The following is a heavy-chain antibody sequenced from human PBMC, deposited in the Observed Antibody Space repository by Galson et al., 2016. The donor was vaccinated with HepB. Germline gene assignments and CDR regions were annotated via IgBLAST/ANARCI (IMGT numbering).Heavy chain of an antibody. V-gene: IGHV3-48*04. Sequence: SLRLSCAASGFAFRSHSMNWVRQAPGKGLEWLAYISGSSDKIYYGDSVKGRFTISRDNARNLLFLQMDGLRAEDTAVYFCARGDGTNWDFDYWGQGTLVTVSS. CDR3: ARGDGTNWDFDY. D-gene: IGHD7-27*01. CDR2: ISGSSDKI. CDR1: GFAFRSHS. J-gene: IGHJ4*02.